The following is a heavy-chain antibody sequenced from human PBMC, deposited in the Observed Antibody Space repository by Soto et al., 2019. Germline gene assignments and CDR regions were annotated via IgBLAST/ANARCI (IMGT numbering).Heavy chain of an antibody. CDR1: GLIVSNDA. D-gene: IGHD3-22*01. CDR2: ISGNGDST. J-gene: IGHJ4*02. CDR3: ASRNYYDTNGYYFYYYFDY. V-gene: IGHV3-23*01. Sequence: GGSRRLCGVSAGLIVSNDARSLDRQAPGKGLEWVSGISGNGDSTYYADSVKGRFTISRDNSKNTLYLQMNSLRVEDTAVYFCASRNYYDTNGYYFYYYFDYWGQGTPVTVSS.